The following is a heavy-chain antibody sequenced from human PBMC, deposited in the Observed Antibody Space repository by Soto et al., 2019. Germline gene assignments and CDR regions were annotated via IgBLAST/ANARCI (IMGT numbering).Heavy chain of an antibody. CDR1: GGSISGYY. J-gene: IGHJ5*02. Sequence: SETLSLTCTISGGSISGYYWTWFRQSPGKGLEYIGYIYSGNTNYNPSLNSRVTISVDTSKNQFFLKLNSVTAADTAVYYCARYSPRGGFDPWGQGTLVTVSS. CDR3: ARYSPRGGFDP. D-gene: IGHD2-15*01. V-gene: IGHV4-59*12. CDR2: IYSGNT.